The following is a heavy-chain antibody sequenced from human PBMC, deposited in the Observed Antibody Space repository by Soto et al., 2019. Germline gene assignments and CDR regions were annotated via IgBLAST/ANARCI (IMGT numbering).Heavy chain of an antibody. Sequence: GESLISCKGSGYSFTSYWIGWVRQMPGKGLEWMGIIYPGDSDTRYSPSFQGQVTISADKSISTAYLQWSSLKASDTAMYYCASRSIAAAGDAFDIWGQGTMVTVSS. CDR3: ASRSIAAAGDAFDI. V-gene: IGHV5-51*01. CDR1: GYSFTSYW. CDR2: IYPGDSDT. J-gene: IGHJ3*02. D-gene: IGHD6-13*01.